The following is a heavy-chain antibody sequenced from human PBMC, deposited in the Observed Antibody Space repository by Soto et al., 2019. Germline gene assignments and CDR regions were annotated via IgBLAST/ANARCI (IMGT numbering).Heavy chain of an antibody. CDR3: AKSLSTATSFDY. J-gene: IGHJ4*02. CDR1: GFTFSSYG. V-gene: IGHV3-33*06. Sequence: QVQLVESGGGVVQPGRSLRLSCAASGFTFSSYGMHWVRQAPGKGLEWVAVIWYDGSNKYYADSVKGRFTISRDNSKNTLFLQMNSLRAEDTAVYYCAKSLSTATSFDYWGQGTPVTVSS. CDR2: IWYDGSNK.